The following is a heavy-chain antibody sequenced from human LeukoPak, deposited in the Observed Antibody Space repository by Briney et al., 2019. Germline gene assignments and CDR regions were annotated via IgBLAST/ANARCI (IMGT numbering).Heavy chain of an antibody. Sequence: GSLRLSCAASGSIFSAYGMHWVRQAPGKGLEWLAVIWYDGSSKYYSDSVKGRFTISRDNSKNTLYMQMNNLRVEDTAVYFCARDNRYTGNYLDAFDIWGQGTLVTVSS. J-gene: IGHJ3*02. CDR1: GSIFSAYG. D-gene: IGHD3-16*02. V-gene: IGHV3-33*01. CDR3: ARDNRYTGNYLDAFDI. CDR2: IWYDGSSK.